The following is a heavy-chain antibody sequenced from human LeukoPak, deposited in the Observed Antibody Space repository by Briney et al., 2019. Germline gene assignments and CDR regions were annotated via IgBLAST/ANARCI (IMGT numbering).Heavy chain of an antibody. CDR1: GYTLTELS. V-gene: IGHV1-69*13. CDR3: ARGGGTSYHFDY. D-gene: IGHD2-2*01. Sequence: SVKVSCKVSGYTLTELSMHWVRQAPGQGLEWMGGIVPIFGTANYAQKFQGRVTITADESTSTAYMELSSLRSEDTAVYYCARGGGTSYHFDYWGQGTLVTVSS. CDR2: IVPIFGTA. J-gene: IGHJ4*02.